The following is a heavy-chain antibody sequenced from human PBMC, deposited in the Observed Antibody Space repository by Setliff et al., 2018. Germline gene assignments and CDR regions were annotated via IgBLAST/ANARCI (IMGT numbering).Heavy chain of an antibody. CDR2: INHSGST. V-gene: IGHV4-34*01. Sequence: SETLSLTCAVYGGSFSGYYWTWIRQPPGKGLEWIGEINHSGSTNYNPSLKSRVTISVDTSKNQFSLKLSSVTAADTAVYYCARGKSVTASNWFDPWGQGTLVTVSS. D-gene: IGHD5-18*01. J-gene: IGHJ5*02. CDR1: GGSFSGYY. CDR3: ARGKSVTASNWFDP.